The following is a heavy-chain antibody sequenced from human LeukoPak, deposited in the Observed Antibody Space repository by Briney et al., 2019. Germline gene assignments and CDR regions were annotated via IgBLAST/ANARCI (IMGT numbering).Heavy chain of an antibody. Sequence: SETLSLTCTVSGGSISSSSYYWGWIRQPPGKGLEWIGSIYYSGSTYYNPSLKSRVTISVDTSKNQFSLKLSSVTAADTAVYYCAREKLVSGNDYWGQGTLVTVSS. D-gene: IGHD6-6*01. CDR1: GGSISSSSYY. CDR2: IYYSGST. J-gene: IGHJ4*02. CDR3: AREKLVSGNDY. V-gene: IGHV4-39*07.